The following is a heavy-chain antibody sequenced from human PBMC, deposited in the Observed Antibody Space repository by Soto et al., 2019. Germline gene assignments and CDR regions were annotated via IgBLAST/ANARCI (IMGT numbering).Heavy chain of an antibody. D-gene: IGHD3-9*01. V-gene: IGHV1-58*02. Sequence: SVKVSCKASGYTFTSYAMHWVRQAPGQRLEWMGWIVVGSGNTDYAQKFQERVTITRDMSTSTAYMELSSLRSEDTAVYYCAADQAYYDILTGHPSDYYMDVWGKGTTVTVSS. CDR2: IVVGSGNT. CDR3: AADQAYYDILTGHPSDYYMDV. CDR1: GYTFTSYA. J-gene: IGHJ6*03.